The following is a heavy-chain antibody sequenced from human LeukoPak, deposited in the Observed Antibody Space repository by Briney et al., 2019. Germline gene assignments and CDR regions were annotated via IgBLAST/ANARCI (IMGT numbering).Heavy chain of an antibody. CDR2: IYYSGST. D-gene: IGHD6-19*01. Sequence: PSETLSLNCTVSGGSISSYYWSWIRQPPGKGLEWIGYIYYSGSTNYNPSLKSRVTISVDTSKNQSSLKLSSVTAADTAVYYCARLSSSGWYVNYWGQGTLVTVSS. J-gene: IGHJ4*02. CDR3: ARLSSSGWYVNY. CDR1: GGSISSYY. V-gene: IGHV4-59*08.